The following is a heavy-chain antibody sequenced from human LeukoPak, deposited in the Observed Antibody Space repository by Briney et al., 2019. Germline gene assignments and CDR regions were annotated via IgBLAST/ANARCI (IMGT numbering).Heavy chain of an antibody. CDR3: AKGRYSATYYDY. J-gene: IGHJ4*02. D-gene: IGHD5-12*01. Sequence: GGSLRLSCAASGFTFSDYWMHWVRQAPGKGLEWVSAISGSGGNTYYVDSVKGRFAISRDNSKNTVFLQMNSLRAEDTAVYYCAKGRYSATYYDYWGQGTLVTVSS. CDR2: ISGSGGNT. V-gene: IGHV3-23*01. CDR1: GFTFSDYW.